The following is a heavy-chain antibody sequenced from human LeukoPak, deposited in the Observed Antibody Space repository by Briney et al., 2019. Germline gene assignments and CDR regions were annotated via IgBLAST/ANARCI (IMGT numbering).Heavy chain of an antibody. V-gene: IGHV4-39*01. CDR3: VRHDGRGGAAMGALDS. CDR1: GDSISSSSHH. Sequence: SETLSLTCTVSGDSISSSSHHWGWIRQSPGKGLEWIGSIYYGRTTYYNPSLNNRVSISVVTSKNQFSLQLNSMSAADTAVYYCVRHDGRGGAAMGALDSWGQGSLVTVSS. J-gene: IGHJ4*02. D-gene: IGHD4/OR15-4a*01. CDR2: IYYGRTT.